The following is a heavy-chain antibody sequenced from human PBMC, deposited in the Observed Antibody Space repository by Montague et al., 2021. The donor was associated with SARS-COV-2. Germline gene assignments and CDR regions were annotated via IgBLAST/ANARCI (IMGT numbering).Heavy chain of an antibody. CDR2: IYYSGST. V-gene: IGHV4-59*01. J-gene: IGHJ2*01. Sequence: SETLSLTCTVSGGSISSYYWNWIRQSPAKGLEWIGYIYYSGSTKYNPSFKRRVTMFVDTSTRQMSLCLNSVTAADTAVYYCAGDRGRFWHFDLWGRGTMVTVSS. D-gene: IGHD5-12*01. CDR1: GGSISSYY. CDR3: AGDRGRFWHFDL.